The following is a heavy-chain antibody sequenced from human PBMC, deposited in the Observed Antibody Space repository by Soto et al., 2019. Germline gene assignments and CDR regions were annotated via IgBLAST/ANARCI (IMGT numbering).Heavy chain of an antibody. Sequence: PVGSLRFSCAASGFTFSSYAMHWVRQAPGKGLEWVAVISYDGSNKYYTDSVKGRFTISRDNSKNTLYLQMNSLRAEDTAVYYCARHRGSGWHHLGYWGQGTLVTVSS. CDR1: GFTFSSYA. J-gene: IGHJ4*02. CDR2: ISYDGSNK. V-gene: IGHV3-30-3*01. CDR3: ARHRGSGWHHLGY. D-gene: IGHD6-19*01.